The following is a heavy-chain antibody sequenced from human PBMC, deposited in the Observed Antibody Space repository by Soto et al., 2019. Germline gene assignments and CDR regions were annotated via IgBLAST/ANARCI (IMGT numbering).Heavy chain of an antibody. Sequence: FLRLSCDVSGVTINFYGMHRVRQAPGKGLEWVAVISYGGSEKYYADSVRGRFTISRDNTKNTVWLQMNSLRGEDTAVYYYAKERRYSFDALDLWGQGTLVTVSS. D-gene: IGHD5-18*01. V-gene: IGHV3-30*18. J-gene: IGHJ3*01. CDR3: AKERRYSFDALDL. CDR1: GVTINFYG. CDR2: ISYGGSEK.